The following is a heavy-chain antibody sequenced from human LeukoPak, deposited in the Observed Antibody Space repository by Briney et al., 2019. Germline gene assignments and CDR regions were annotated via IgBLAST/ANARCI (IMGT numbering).Heavy chain of an antibody. D-gene: IGHD3-22*01. Sequence: PSETLSLTCTVSGGSISSGDYYWSWIRQPPGKGLEWIAYMYYSGSTYYNPSLKSRVTMSADTSKNQLSLKLSSVTAADTAVYYCARPYYYDSRIDPWGQGIPVTVSS. CDR1: GGSISSGDYY. CDR3: ARPYYYDSRIDP. CDR2: MYYSGST. J-gene: IGHJ5*02. V-gene: IGHV4-30-4*01.